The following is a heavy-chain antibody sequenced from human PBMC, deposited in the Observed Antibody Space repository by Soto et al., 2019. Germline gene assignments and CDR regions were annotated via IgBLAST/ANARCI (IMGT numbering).Heavy chain of an antibody. CDR3: ARDGMTTGDT. V-gene: IGHV4-4*07. Sequence: SETLSLTCIVSGVSVRSYAWSWVRQPANKGLEWIGRVFSSVSATYNPSLKSRVSISMDTPENRISLKLDSVTAADAGVYFCARDGMTTGDTWGPGTLVTVSS. CDR2: VFSSVSA. J-gene: IGHJ4*02. CDR1: GVSVRSYA. D-gene: IGHD2-21*02.